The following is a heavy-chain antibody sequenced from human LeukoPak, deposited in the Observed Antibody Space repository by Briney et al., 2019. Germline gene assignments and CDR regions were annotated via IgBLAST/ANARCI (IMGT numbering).Heavy chain of an antibody. D-gene: IGHD2-2*01. CDR3: ARLYCSSTSCYGYMDV. CDR1: GYTFTGYY. CDR2: INPNSGGT. Sequence: GASVKASCKASGYTFTGYYMHWVRQAPGQGLEWMGWINPNSGGTNYAQKFQGRVTMTRDTSISTAYMELSRLRSDDTAVYYCARLYCSSTSCYGYMDVWGKGTTVTVSS. J-gene: IGHJ6*03. V-gene: IGHV1-2*02.